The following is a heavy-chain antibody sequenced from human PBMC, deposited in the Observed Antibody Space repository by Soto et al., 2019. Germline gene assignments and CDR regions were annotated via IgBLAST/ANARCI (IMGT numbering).Heavy chain of an antibody. CDR2: ISYDGSNK. Sequence: GGSLRLCFAASGFTFSSYAMHWVRQATGKGLEWVSVISYDGSNKYYAESVKGRFTISRDNSKNTLYLQMNSLRAEETAVYYCAMGYSYGYDYYYGMDVWRQGTTVTVSS. J-gene: IGHJ6*02. V-gene: IGHV3-30-3*01. D-gene: IGHD5-18*01. CDR1: GFTFSSYA. CDR3: AMGYSYGYDYYYGMDV.